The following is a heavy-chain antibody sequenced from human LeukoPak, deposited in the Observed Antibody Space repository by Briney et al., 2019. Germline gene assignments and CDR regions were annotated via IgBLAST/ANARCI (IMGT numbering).Heavy chain of an antibody. CDR1: GFTFSSYA. V-gene: IGHV3-23*01. CDR3: AKFVGYCSSTSCFDY. Sequence: GGSLRLSCAASGFTFSSYAMSWVRQAPGKGLEWVSAISGSGGSTYYADSVKGRFTISGDNSKNMLYLQMNSLRAEDTAVYYCAKFVGYCSSTSCFDYWGQGTLVTVSS. D-gene: IGHD2-2*01. J-gene: IGHJ4*02. CDR2: ISGSGGST.